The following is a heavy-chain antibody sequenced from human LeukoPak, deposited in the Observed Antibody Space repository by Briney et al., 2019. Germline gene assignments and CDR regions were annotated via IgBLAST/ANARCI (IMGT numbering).Heavy chain of an antibody. V-gene: IGHV3-48*01. J-gene: IGHJ4*02. CDR2: ISSSSSTI. CDR3: ARAPYYYDNSGYPY. Sequence: GGSLRLSCAASGFTFSSYSMNWVRQAPGKGLEWVSYISSSSSTIYYADSVKGRFTISRDNAKNSLYLQMNSLRAEDTAVYYCARAPYYYDNSGYPYWGQGTLVSVAS. D-gene: IGHD3-22*01. CDR1: GFTFSSYS.